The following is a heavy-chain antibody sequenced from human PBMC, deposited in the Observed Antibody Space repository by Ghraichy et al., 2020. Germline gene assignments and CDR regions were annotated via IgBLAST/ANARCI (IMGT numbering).Heavy chain of an antibody. CDR1: GFTFRTYA. J-gene: IGHJ6*02. Sequence: GGSLRLSCSASGFTFRTYAMHWVRQAPGKGLEYVSCISDNGVTTYYADSVRGRFTISRDNSKNTLYLQVSTLRAEDTAVYYCVKGATSILYYYYGMDVWGQGTTVTVSS. V-gene: IGHV3-64D*06. D-gene: IGHD5-24*01. CDR3: VKGATSILYYYYGMDV. CDR2: ISDNGVTT.